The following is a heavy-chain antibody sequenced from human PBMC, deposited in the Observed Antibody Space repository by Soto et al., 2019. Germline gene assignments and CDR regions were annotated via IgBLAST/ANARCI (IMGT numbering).Heavy chain of an antibody. V-gene: IGHV1-2*04. Sequence: SVKVSCKASGYTFNGYYMHWVRQAPGQGLEWMGWINPNSGGTNYAQKFQGWVTMTRDTSISTAYMELSRLRSDDTAVYYCARAMVRGLPWFDPWGQGTLVTVSS. CDR1: GYTFNGYY. CDR3: ARAMVRGLPWFDP. J-gene: IGHJ5*02. D-gene: IGHD3-10*01. CDR2: INPNSGGT.